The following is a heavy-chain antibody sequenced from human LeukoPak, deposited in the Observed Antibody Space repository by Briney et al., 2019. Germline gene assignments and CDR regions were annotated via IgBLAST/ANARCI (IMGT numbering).Heavy chain of an antibody. CDR1: GFTFSSYG. CDR3: ARGYSSSSNWFDP. J-gene: IGHJ5*02. Sequence: GGSLRLSCAASGFTFSSYGMHWVRQAPGKGLEWVSSISSSSSYIYYADSVKGRFTISRDNAKNSLYLQMNSLRAEDTAVYYCARGYSSSSNWFDPWGQGTLVTVSS. V-gene: IGHV3-21*01. D-gene: IGHD6-6*01. CDR2: ISSSSSYI.